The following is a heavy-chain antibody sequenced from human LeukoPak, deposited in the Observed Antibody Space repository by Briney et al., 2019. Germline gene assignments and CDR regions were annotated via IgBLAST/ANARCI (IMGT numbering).Heavy chain of an antibody. V-gene: IGHV5-51*01. CDR1: GYTFTSYW. D-gene: IGHD2-15*01. CDR2: IYPGDSDT. Sequence: GESLKISCKGSGYTFTSYWIAWVRQMPGKGLEWMGIIYPGDSDTRYSPSFQGQVTISADKLISTAYLQWSSLKASDTAMYYCARRYCSAGSCLDYWGQGTLVTVSS. J-gene: IGHJ4*02. CDR3: ARRYCSAGSCLDY.